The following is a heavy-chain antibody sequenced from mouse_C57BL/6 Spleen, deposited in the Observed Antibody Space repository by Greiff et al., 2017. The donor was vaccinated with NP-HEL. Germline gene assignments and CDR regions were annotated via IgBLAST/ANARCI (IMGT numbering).Heavy chain of an antibody. CDR1: GFNIKDYY. V-gene: IGHV14-2*01. D-gene: IGHD2-4*01. CDR2: IDPEDGET. CDR3: ARDLYYDYDHAY. J-gene: IGHJ3*01. Sequence: VQLQQSGAELVKPGASVKLSCTASGFNIKDYYMHWVKQRTEQGLEWIGRIDPEDGETKYAPKFQGKATITADTSSNTAYLQLSSLTSEDTAVYYCARDLYYDYDHAYWGKGTLVTVSA.